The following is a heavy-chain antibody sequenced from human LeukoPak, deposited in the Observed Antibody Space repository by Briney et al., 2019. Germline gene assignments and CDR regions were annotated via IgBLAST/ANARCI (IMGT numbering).Heavy chain of an antibody. D-gene: IGHD1-26*01. V-gene: IGHV3-74*01. CDR2: VNTDESRT. CDR3: ARGASGSYYVDY. J-gene: IGHJ4*02. Sequence: GGSLRLSCATSGFTFSSYWMHWVRQAPGKGLVWVSRVNTDESRTNYADSVKGRFTISRDNAKNTVYLQMNSLRAEDTAVYYCARGASGSYYVDYWGQGTLVTVSS. CDR1: GFTFSSYW.